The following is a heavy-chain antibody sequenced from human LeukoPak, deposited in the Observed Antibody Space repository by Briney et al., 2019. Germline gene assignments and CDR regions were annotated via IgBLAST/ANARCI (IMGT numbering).Heavy chain of an antibody. J-gene: IGHJ5*01. CDR1: GFTFSNYW. Sequence: GGSLRLSCAASGFTFSNYWMHWVRQAPGKGLVWVSRINRDGSSTSFADSVRGRFTMSRDNAKNTLYLQMNSLRDEDTAVYYGARETGNQFGSWGQGTLVTVSS. V-gene: IGHV3-74*01. D-gene: IGHD1-14*01. CDR3: ARETGNQFGS. CDR2: INRDGSST.